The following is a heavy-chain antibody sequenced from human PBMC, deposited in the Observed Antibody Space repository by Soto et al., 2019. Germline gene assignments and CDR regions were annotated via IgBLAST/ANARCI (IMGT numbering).Heavy chain of an antibody. CDR3: AKGNRGGAPIPRNYYYYGMDV. CDR2: ISYDGSNK. V-gene: IGHV3-30*18. Sequence: GGSLRLSCAASGFTFSSYGMHWVRQAPGKGLEWVAVISYDGSNKYYADSVKGRFTISRDNSKNTLYLQMNSLRAEDTAVYYCAKGNRGGAPIPRNYYYYGMDVWGQGTTVTVSS. J-gene: IGHJ6*02. CDR1: GFTFSSYG. D-gene: IGHD3-16*01.